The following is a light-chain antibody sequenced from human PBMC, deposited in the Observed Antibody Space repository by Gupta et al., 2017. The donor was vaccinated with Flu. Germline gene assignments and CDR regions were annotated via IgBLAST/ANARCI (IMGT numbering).Light chain of an antibody. V-gene: IGKV2-30*01. Sequence: DVVMTQSPLSLPVTLGQPASISCKSSQSLVYSNGNTFLSWFQQRPGQPPRRLIYKVSNRDCGVPDRFSGSGSGTDFTLNISRVEAEDVGIYYCMQGTHWPPITFGQGTRLEIK. CDR1: QSLVYSNGNTF. CDR2: KVS. CDR3: MQGTHWPPIT. J-gene: IGKJ5*01.